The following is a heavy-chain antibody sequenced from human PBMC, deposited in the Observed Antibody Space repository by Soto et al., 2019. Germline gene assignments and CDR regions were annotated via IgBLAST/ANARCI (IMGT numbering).Heavy chain of an antibody. CDR1: GGTFSSYA. CDR2: IMPIIGTA. V-gene: IGHV1-69*01. D-gene: IGHD6-6*01. Sequence: QVQLVQSGAEVKKPGSSVKVSCKASGGTFSSYAINWVRQLPGQGLEWLGGIMPIIGTANYAKMFQSRVTITADEPTSTAYMELSSLRSEDTAVYYCARGGYSSSYRLDYWGQGTLVTVSS. CDR3: ARGGYSSSYRLDY. J-gene: IGHJ4*02.